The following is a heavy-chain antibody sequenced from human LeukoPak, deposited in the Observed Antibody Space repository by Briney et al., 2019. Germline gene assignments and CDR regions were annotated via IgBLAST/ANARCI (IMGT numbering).Heavy chain of an antibody. Sequence: SVKVSCKASGGTFSSYTISWVRQAPGQGLEWMGGIIPIFGTANYAQKFQGRVTITTDESTSTAYMELSSLRSEDTAVYYCARDSSWGAWPDVDYWGQGTLVTVSS. CDR2: IIPIFGTA. D-gene: IGHD7-27*01. J-gene: IGHJ4*02. CDR1: GGTFSSYT. V-gene: IGHV1-69*05. CDR3: ARDSSWGAWPDVDY.